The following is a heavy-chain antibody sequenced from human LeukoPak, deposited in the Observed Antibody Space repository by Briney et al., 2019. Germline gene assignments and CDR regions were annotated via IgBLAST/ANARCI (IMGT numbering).Heavy chain of an antibody. D-gene: IGHD2-2*01. CDR1: GYTFTSYG. Sequence: ASAKVSCKASGYTFTSYGISWVRQAPGQGLEWIGWISAYNGNTNYAQKLQGRVTMTTDTSTSTAYMELRSLRSDDTAVYYCGRVPAAMVSNFDYWGQGTLVTVSS. CDR2: ISAYNGNT. V-gene: IGHV1-18*01. CDR3: GRVPAAMVSNFDY. J-gene: IGHJ4*02.